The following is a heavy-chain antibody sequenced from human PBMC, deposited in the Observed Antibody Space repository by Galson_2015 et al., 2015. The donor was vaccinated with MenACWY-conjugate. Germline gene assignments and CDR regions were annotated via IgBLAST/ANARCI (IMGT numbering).Heavy chain of an antibody. V-gene: IGHV2-70*11. D-gene: IGHD3-22*01. CDR3: ARMHIVLDATDAFDI. Sequence: PALVKPTQTLTLTCTFSGFSLSTYEMCIYWVRQPPGKALEWLARIDWRDNKYYTTSLKTRLTISKDTSTNQVVLTMTNVNPVDTATYYCARMHIVLDATDAFDIWGQGTMVTVSS. CDR1: GFSLSTYEMC. CDR2: IDWRDNK. J-gene: IGHJ3*02.